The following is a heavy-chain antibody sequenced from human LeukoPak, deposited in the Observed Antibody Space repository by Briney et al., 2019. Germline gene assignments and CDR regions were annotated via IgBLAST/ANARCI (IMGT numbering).Heavy chain of an antibody. D-gene: IGHD3-22*01. CDR3: VRVANYYDSRGYSTDAFDI. J-gene: IGHJ3*02. V-gene: IGHV3-72*01. Sequence: PGGSLRLSCGASAFTFSDHYMDWVRQAPGKGLEWVGRIRNRAKSYTIEYAPSVKDRFTISRDDSRNPLYLQMNSLKTEDTAVYFCVRVANYYDSRGYSTDAFDIWGQGTMVTVSS. CDR2: IRNRAKSYTI. CDR1: AFTFSDHY.